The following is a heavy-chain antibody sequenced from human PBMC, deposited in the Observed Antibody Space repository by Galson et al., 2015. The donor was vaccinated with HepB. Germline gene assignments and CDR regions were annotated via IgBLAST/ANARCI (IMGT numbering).Heavy chain of an antibody. Sequence: CAISGDSVSSDSATWNWIRQSPSRGLEWLGRTYYRSKWHNDYALSVKSRISINADTSKNQISLQLNSVSPEDTAVYYCARVPLLFVDAVGYDAFDIWGQRTWVTVSS. D-gene: IGHD3-22*01. CDR3: ARVPLLFVDAVGYDAFDI. J-gene: IGHJ3*02. CDR2: TYYRSKWHN. CDR1: GDSVSSDSAT. V-gene: IGHV6-1*01.